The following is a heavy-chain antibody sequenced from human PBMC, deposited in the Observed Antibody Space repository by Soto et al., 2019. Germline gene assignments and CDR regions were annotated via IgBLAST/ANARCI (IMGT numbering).Heavy chain of an antibody. CDR3: ARDTMVRGVIVLWRSY. V-gene: IGHV1-69*13. Sequence: GASVKVSCKASGGTFSSYAISWVRQAPGQGLEWMGGIIPIFGTANYAQKFQGRVTITADESTSTAYMELSSLRSEDTAVYYCARDTMVRGVIVLWRSYWGQGTLVTVSS. CDR1: GGTFSSYA. J-gene: IGHJ4*02. CDR2: IIPIFGTA. D-gene: IGHD3-10*01.